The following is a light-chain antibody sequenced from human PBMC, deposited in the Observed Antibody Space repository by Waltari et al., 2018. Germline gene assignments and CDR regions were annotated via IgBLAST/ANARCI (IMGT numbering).Light chain of an antibody. CDR3: SSYTGSTNNLYV. Sequence: QSALTQPPSASGSPGQSVAISCTGTSSDVGAYNYVSWYQQHPGKAPKLIIYDVTKRPAGFPDRFSGSKSGNTASLTVSGLQADDEADDHCSSYTGSTNNLYVFGTGTKVTV. V-gene: IGLV2-8*01. J-gene: IGLJ1*01. CDR2: DVT. CDR1: SSDVGAYNY.